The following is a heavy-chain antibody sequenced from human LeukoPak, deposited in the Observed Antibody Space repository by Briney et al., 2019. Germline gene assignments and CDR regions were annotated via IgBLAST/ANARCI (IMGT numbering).Heavy chain of an antibody. J-gene: IGHJ5*02. CDR2: ISAYNGNT. D-gene: IGHD3-3*01. V-gene: IGHV1-18*01. Sequence: ASVKVSCKASGYTFTSYGISWLRQAPGQGLEWMGWISAYNGNTNYAQKLQGRVTMTTDTSTSTAYMELSSLRSEDTAVYYCARDFFWSGFIGDWFDPWGQGTLVTVSS. CDR3: ARDFFWSGFIGDWFDP. CDR1: GYTFTSYG.